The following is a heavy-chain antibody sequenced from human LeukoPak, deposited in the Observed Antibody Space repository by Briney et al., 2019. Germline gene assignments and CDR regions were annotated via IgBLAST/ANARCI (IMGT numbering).Heavy chain of an antibody. CDR1: GFDFSVFS. D-gene: IGHD1-26*01. Sequence: GGSLRLSCVVSGFDFSVFSMNWIRQAPGKGLEWVSSITSGSSYTYYSDSVKGRFTISRDNAKNSLYLQMDSPRAEDTAVYFCVRDTGSDGFDIWGQGTMVTVSP. J-gene: IGHJ3*02. CDR3: VRDTGSDGFDI. V-gene: IGHV3-21*06. CDR2: ITSGSSYT.